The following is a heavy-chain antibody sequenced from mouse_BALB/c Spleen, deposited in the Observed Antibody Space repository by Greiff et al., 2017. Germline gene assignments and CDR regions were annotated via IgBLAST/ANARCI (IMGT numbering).Heavy chain of an antibody. Sequence: EVQLQQSGPELVKPGASVKISCKASGYTFTDYNMHWVKQSHGKSLEWIGYIYPYNGGTGYNQKFKSKATLTVDNSSSTACMELRSLTSEDSAVYYCAREGAYYAMDYWGQGTSVTVSS. CDR1: GYTFTDYN. V-gene: IGHV1S29*02. CDR3: AREGAYYAMDY. CDR2: IYPYNGGT. J-gene: IGHJ4*01.